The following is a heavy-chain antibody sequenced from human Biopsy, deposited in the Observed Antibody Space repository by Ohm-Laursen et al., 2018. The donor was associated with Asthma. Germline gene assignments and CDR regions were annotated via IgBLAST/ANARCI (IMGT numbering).Heavy chain of an antibody. CDR1: RYTYE. CDR2: ISYDGSTK. V-gene: IGHV3-30*18. Sequence: SLRLSCAASRYTYEMHWVRQAPGKGLEWVAVISYDGSTKYYADSVKGRFTISRDNSKNTLYLQMSSLRVEDTAVYYCAKDERLYYGSDSKYMQPVPLGDWGQGTLVTVSS. CDR3: AKDERLYYGSDSKYMQPVPLGD. D-gene: IGHD3-10*01. J-gene: IGHJ4*02.